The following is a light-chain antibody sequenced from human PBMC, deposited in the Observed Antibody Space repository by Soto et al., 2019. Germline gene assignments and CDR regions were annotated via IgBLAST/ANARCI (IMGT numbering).Light chain of an antibody. Sequence: QAVLTQPASVSGSPGQSITISCTGTSSDFGGYNYVSWYQQHPGKAPRLMIYDVNNRPSGVSNRFSGSKSGNTASLTISGLQAEDEADYYCSSYTSITTYVFGTGTKLTVL. J-gene: IGLJ1*01. V-gene: IGLV2-14*01. CDR1: SSDFGGYNY. CDR3: SSYTSITTYV. CDR2: DVN.